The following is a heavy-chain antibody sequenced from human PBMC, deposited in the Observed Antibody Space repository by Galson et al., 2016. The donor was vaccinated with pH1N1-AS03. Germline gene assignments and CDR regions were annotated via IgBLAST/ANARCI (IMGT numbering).Heavy chain of an antibody. D-gene: IGHD2-15*01. CDR1: GASVSHYASY. CDR2: VSARGTT. CDR3: ARDRRDCSGGSCSQDGWFDP. J-gene: IGHJ5*02. V-gene: IGHV4-39*07. Sequence: ETLSLTCSVSGASVSHYASYWGWIRPAPGKGLEWIATVSARGTTYHNPSLDSRLTISLDTSKNHFSLTLTSVTAADTAMYYCARDRRDCSGGSCSQDGWFDPWGQGTLVVVSS.